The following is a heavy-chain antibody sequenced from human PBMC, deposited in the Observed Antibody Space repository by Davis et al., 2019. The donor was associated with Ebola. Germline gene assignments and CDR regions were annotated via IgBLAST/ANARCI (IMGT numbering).Heavy chain of an antibody. CDR3: ATRRYCGRGGCYSNYYYGLDV. CDR1: GFIFRDYW. Sequence: PGGSLRLSCAASGFIFRDYWMAWVRQAPGKGLEWVANIKQDGSEKTYVDSVKGRFTISRDNAKNSLYLQLNSLRAEDTAVYYCATRRYCGRGGCYSNYYYGLDVWGQGTTVTVSS. D-gene: IGHD2-15*01. V-gene: IGHV3-7*01. CDR2: IKQDGSEK. J-gene: IGHJ6*02.